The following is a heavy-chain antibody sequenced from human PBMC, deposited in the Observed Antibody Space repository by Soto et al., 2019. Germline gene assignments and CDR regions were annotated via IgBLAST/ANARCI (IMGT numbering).Heavy chain of an antibody. CDR2: ISANNGNT. D-gene: IGHD6-13*01. CDR1: GYTFTSYG. V-gene: IGHV1-18*01. CDR3: ARDGVFRQLVPNYGMDV. J-gene: IGHJ6*02. Sequence: ASVKVSCKASGYTFTSYGISWVRQAPGQGLEWMGWISANNGNTNYAQKLQGRVTMTTDTSTSTAYMELRSLRSDDTAVYYCARDGVFRQLVPNYGMDVWGQGTTVTVSS.